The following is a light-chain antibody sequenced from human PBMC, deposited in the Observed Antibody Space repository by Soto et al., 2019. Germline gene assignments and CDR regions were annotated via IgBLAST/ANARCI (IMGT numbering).Light chain of an antibody. V-gene: IGLV2-14*01. J-gene: IGLJ2*01. CDR1: SSDVGNYNY. CDR2: EVS. CDR3: SSYTTSNSLVV. Sequence: QSVLTQPASVSGSPGQSITISCTGTSSDVGNYNYVSWYQHHPGKAPKLMIYEVSNRPSGVSHRFSGSKSGNTASLTIAGLQAEDEADYYCSSYTTSNSLVVFGGGTKLTVL.